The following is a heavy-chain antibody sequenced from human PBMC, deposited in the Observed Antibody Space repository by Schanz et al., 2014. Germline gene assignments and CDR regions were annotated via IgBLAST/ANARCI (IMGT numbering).Heavy chain of an antibody. CDR2: IIPIHGIV. V-gene: IGHV1-69*02. Sequence: QVQLVQSGAEVKKPGSSMKVSCKASGGTFSTYPINWLRQAPGQGLEWMGRIIPIHGIVNYAQRFQDRVRITADKSTSTAYMELSSLRSDDMAVYYCARGGGPEDVFDIWGQGTILTVSS. CDR3: ARGGGPEDVFDI. D-gene: IGHD2-15*01. J-gene: IGHJ3*02. CDR1: GGTFSTYP.